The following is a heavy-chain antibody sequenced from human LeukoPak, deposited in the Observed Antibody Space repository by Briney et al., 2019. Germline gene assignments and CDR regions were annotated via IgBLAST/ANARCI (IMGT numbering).Heavy chain of an antibody. V-gene: IGHV3-48*03. CDR2: ISSSGNTI. Sequence: GGSLRLSCAASGFTFSSYELTWVRQAPGKGLEWVSYISSSGNTIYYADSVKGRFTTSRDNARNSLYLQMNSLRAEDTAVYYCAREAIRWFDPWGQGTLVTVSS. D-gene: IGHD2-2*02. CDR3: AREAIRWFDP. J-gene: IGHJ5*02. CDR1: GFTFSSYE.